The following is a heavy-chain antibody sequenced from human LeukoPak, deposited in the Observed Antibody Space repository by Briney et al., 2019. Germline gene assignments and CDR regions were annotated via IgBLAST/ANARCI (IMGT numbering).Heavy chain of an antibody. CDR3: ARAVNQDFDY. CDR1: VFTFINYY. J-gene: IGHJ4*02. V-gene: IGHV1-46*01. Sequence: GASLTVSCKASVFTFINYYMHWVRQAPGQGLEWMGMIKASDGYTHYAQRFQGRVTMTRDTSTSTLYMELSSLRAEDTAVYYCARAVNQDFDYWGQGTLVTVSS. CDR2: IKASDGYT. D-gene: IGHD3-16*02.